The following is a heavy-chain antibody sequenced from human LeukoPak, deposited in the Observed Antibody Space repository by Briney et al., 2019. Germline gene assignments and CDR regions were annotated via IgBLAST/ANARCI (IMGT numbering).Heavy chain of an antibody. CDR3: ARGRKMAAAGTESPALFDY. D-gene: IGHD6-13*01. CDR2: INPNSGDT. Sequence: ASVKVSCKASGHTFTGYYMHWGRQAPGQGLEWMGWINPNSGDTSYEQKFQGRVTMTRDTSISTAYMELNSLTSDDTAAYYCARGRKMAAAGTESPALFDYWGQGTLVAVSS. J-gene: IGHJ4*02. CDR1: GHTFTGYY. V-gene: IGHV1-2*02.